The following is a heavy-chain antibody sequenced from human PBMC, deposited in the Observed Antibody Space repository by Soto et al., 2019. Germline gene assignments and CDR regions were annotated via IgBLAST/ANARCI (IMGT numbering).Heavy chain of an antibody. CDR2: ISYDGSNK. D-gene: IGHD4-17*01. V-gene: IGHV3-30*18. CDR1: GFTFSSYG. J-gene: IGHJ6*02. CDR3: AKDGALTTVTTFGYYYGMDV. Sequence: SLRLSCAASGFTFSSYGMHWVRQAPGKGLEWVAVISYDGSNKYYADSVKGRFTISRDNSKNTLYLQMNSLRAEDTAVYYCAKDGALTTVTTFGYYYGMDVWGQGTTVTVSS.